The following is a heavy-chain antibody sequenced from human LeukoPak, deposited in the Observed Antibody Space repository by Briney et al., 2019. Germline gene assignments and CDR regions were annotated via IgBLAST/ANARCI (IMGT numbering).Heavy chain of an antibody. D-gene: IGHD6-13*01. CDR1: GFTFSSYS. CDR3: ASATNLGPGIAGN. J-gene: IGHJ4*02. V-gene: IGHV3-21*01. CDR2: ISSSSSYI. Sequence: GGSLRLSCAASGFTFSSYSMNWVRQAPGKGLEWVSSISSSSSYIYYADSVKGRFTISRDNAKNSLYLQMNSMRAEDTAVYYCASATNLGPGIAGNWGQGTLVTVSS.